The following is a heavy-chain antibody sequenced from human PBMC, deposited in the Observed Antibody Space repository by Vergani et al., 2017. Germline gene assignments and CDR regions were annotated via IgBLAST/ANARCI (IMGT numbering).Heavy chain of an antibody. J-gene: IGHJ4*02. D-gene: IGHD6-13*01. CDR2: ISSSSSYI. Sequence: EVQLLESGGGLVQPGGSLRLSCAASGFTFSSYGLHWVRQAPGKGLEWVSSISSSSSYIYYADSVKGRFTISRDNAKNSLYLQMNSLRAEDTAVYYCARSADQEFDYWGQGTLVTVSS. CDR3: ARSADQEFDY. V-gene: IGHV3-21*01. CDR1: GFTFSSYG.